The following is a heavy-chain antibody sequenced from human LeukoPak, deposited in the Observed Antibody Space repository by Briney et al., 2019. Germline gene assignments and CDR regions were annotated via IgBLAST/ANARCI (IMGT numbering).Heavy chain of an antibody. CDR1: GFTFSSYS. Sequence: GGSLRLSRAASGFTFSSYSMNWVRQAPGKGLEWVSSISSSSSYIYYADSVKGRFTISRDNAKNSLYLQMNSLRAEDTAVYYCARNWGSIPGYMDVWGKGTTVTVSS. CDR2: ISSSSSYI. CDR3: ARNWGSIPGYMDV. D-gene: IGHD7-27*01. V-gene: IGHV3-21*01. J-gene: IGHJ6*03.